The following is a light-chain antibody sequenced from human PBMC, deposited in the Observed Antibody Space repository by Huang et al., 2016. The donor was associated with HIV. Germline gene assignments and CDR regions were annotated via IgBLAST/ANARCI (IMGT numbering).Light chain of an antibody. CDR1: RSVSTN. J-gene: IGKJ4*01. CDR3: HQYNNWLLS. Sequence: EIVMTQSPATLAVSPGQRVNLSCRANRSVSTNLAWYQQRPGQAPRLLIHGSSTRSPRIPARFSGSVSGTDFPLTISSQQSEYFALYYCHQYNNWLLSFGGGTRV. CDR2: GSS. V-gene: IGKV3-15*01.